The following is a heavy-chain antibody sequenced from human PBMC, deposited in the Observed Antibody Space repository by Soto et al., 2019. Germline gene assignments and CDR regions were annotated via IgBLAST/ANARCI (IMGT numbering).Heavy chain of an antibody. Sequence: PSETLSLTCSVSGDSVTRGDYYWTWVRQSPGKGLEWIGYISYSGNTAYNPSLSSRLTISLDTSQNHFSLKLHAATAADTAVYYCARGEYLNRGGYYYFQHWGQGTSDTVSS. CDR1: GDSVTRGDYY. CDR3: ARGEYLNRGGYYYFQH. D-gene: IGHD3-22*01. J-gene: IGHJ1*01. V-gene: IGHV4-30-4*01. CDR2: ISYSGNT.